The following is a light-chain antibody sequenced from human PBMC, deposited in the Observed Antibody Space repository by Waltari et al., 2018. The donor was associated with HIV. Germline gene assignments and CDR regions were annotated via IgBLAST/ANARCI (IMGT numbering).Light chain of an antibody. CDR2: GAT. CDR3: QTYNGPPFA. V-gene: IGKV1-27*01. J-gene: IGKJ4*01. Sequence: DIQMTQSPSSFSASVGDRVTITCRAGQGVRQYVAWYYQRPGEPPKVVIYGATILQAGVEPRFSASGSGTDFSLTISSLRAEDLGIYYCQTYNGPPFAFGGGTKV. CDR1: QGVRQY.